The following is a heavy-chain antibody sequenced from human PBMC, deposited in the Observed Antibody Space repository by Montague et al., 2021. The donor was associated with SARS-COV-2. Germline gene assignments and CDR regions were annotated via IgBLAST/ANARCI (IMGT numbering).Heavy chain of an antibody. CDR3: ARLKRYFDSSGSPSAFDF. D-gene: IGHD3-22*01. J-gene: IGHJ3*01. V-gene: IGHV4-39*02. CDR1: GGSITNNIDY. CDR2: IYYTGNT. Sequence: SETLSLTCTASGGSITNNIDYWAWIRQPPGKGLEWIGIIYYTGNTYYNPSLKSRVTISVVTSKNHFTLKLSTVTAAETAVYYCARLKRYFDSSGSPSAFDFWGQGTKVTVSS.